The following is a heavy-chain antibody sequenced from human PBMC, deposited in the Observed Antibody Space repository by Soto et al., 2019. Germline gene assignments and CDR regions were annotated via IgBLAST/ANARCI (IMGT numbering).Heavy chain of an antibody. CDR2: IIPILGIA. CDR3: ARGFYYYDSSGYSPVGFDI. V-gene: IGHV1-69*02. D-gene: IGHD3-22*01. Sequence: ASVKVSCKASGGTFSSYTISWVRQAPGQGLEWMGRIIPILGIANYAQKFQGRVTITADKSTSTAYMELSSLRSEGTAVYYCARGFYYYDSSGYSPVGFDIWGQGTMVTVSS. J-gene: IGHJ3*02. CDR1: GGTFSSYT.